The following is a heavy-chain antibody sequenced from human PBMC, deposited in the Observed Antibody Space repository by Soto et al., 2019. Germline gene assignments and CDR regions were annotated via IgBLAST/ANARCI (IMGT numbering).Heavy chain of an antibody. J-gene: IGHJ4*02. CDR3: AKSFEFKRYFDL. D-gene: IGHD3-16*02. CDR2: IHHSGSS. Sequence: PSETLSLTCAVSGGSISSNDWWTWFRQPPGKGLEWIGEIHHSGSSTYNPSLHSRATMSVDKSKNHFSLNLNSVTAADTAVYFCAKSFEFKRYFDLWGPGTLVTVSS. CDR1: GGSISSNDW. V-gene: IGHV4-4*02.